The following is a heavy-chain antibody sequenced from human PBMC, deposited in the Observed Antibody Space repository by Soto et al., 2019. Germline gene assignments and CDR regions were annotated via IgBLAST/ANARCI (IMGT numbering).Heavy chain of an antibody. V-gene: IGHV3-23*01. J-gene: IGHJ4*02. D-gene: IGHD3-16*01. Sequence: LRLSCLASGCTFISSAMTSVGPAPGNGLEWVSAISGGDGSPSYADAVKGRFTISRDTSKNTLYLHMNSLRADDTAAYYCAKWHTYNYDSLAFSGFDCWGQVTLVTVSS. CDR2: ISGGDGSP. CDR3: AKWHTYNYDSLAFSGFDC. CDR1: GCTFISSA.